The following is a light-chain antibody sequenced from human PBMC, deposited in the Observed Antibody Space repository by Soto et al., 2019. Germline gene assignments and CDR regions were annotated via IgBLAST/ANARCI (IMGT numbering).Light chain of an antibody. CDR1: QSVSSY. J-gene: IGKJ1*01. Sequence: EVVLTQSPATLSLSPGERATLSCRASQSVSSYLAWYQQKPGQAPRLLIYDASNRATGIPDRFSGSESGTDFTLTISRLEPEDFAVYYCHQYASSRQTFGQGTKVEIK. CDR3: HQYASSRQT. CDR2: DAS. V-gene: IGKV3-20*01.